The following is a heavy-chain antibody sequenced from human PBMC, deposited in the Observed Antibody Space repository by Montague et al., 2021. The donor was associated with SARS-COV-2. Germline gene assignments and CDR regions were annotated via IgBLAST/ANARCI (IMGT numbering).Heavy chain of an antibody. J-gene: IGHJ4*02. CDR3: VRGHDQVFDY. D-gene: IGHD1-1*01. V-gene: IGHV6-1*01. CDR2: TYYMSNWSH. Sequence: CAISGDSVSIKLSAWNWIRQSPSRGLEGLGRTYYMSNWSHDYAPSVKSRIIVNPDTSKNQFSLQLNAVTPEDTAVYYCVRGHDQVFDYWGEGTLVTVSS. CDR1: GDSVSIKLSA.